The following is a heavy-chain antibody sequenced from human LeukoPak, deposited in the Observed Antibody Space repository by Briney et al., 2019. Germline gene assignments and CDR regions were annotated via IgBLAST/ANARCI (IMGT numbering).Heavy chain of an antibody. Sequence: GGSLRLSCAASGFTFSSYAMSWVRQAPGKGLEWVSAISGSGGSTYYADSVKRRFTISRDNSKNTLYLQMNSLRAEDTAVYYCARTDSSGYQSPNYYYYGMDVWGQGTTVTVSS. D-gene: IGHD3-22*01. V-gene: IGHV3-23*01. CDR2: ISGSGGST. CDR1: GFTFSSYA. J-gene: IGHJ6*02. CDR3: ARTDSSGYQSPNYYYYGMDV.